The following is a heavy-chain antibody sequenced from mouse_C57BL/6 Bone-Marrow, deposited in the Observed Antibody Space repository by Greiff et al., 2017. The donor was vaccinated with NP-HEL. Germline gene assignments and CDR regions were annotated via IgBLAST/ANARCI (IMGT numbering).Heavy chain of an antibody. CDR2: IDPSDSYT. D-gene: IGHD2-5*01. J-gene: IGHJ4*01. CDR1: GYTFTSYW. Sequence: VQLQQPGAELVMPGASVQLSCKASGYTFTSYWMHWVKQRPGQGLEWIGEIDPSDSYTNYNQKFKGKSTLTVDKSSSTAYMQLSSLTSEDSAVYYCARERAYYSNYYAMDYWGQGTSVTVSS. V-gene: IGHV1-69*01. CDR3: ARERAYYSNYYAMDY.